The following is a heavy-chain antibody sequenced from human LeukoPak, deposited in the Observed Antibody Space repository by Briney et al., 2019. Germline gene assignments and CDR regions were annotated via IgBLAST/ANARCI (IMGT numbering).Heavy chain of an antibody. V-gene: IGHV3-7*04. J-gene: IGHJ4*02. CDR3: ARDGPWFGEFFDY. CDR2: IKEDGSEK. D-gene: IGHD3-10*01. Sequence: GGSLRLSCAASGFTFSTYWMGWVRQAPGKGLEWVADIKEDGSEKNYVDSVKGRFTISRDNAKNSLYLQMNSLRAEDTAVYYCARDGPWFGEFFDYWGQGTLVTVSS. CDR1: GFTFSTYW.